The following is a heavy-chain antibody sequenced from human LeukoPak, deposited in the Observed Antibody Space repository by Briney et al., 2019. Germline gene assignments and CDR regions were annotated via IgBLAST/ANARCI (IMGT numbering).Heavy chain of an antibody. CDR2: INPNSGGT. D-gene: IGHD6-19*01. J-gene: IGHJ6*02. CDR1: GYTFTGYY. V-gene: IGHV1-2*06. Sequence: ASVKVSCKASGYTFTGYYMHWVRQAPGQGLEWMGRINPNSGGTNYAQKFQGRVTMTRDTSISTAYMELSRLRSDDTAVYYCARARIAVAGENGMDVWGQGTTVTVSS. CDR3: ARARIAVAGENGMDV.